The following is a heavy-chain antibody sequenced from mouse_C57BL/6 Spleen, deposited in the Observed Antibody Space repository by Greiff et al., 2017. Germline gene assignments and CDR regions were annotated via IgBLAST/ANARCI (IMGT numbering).Heavy chain of an antibody. J-gene: IGHJ1*03. Sequence: QVQLQQPGAELVKPGASVKLSCKASGYTFTSYWMQWVKQRPGQGLEWIGEIDPSDSYTNYNQKFKGKATLTVDTSSSTAYMQLSSLTSEDSAVYYCAGKRGITTVVDWYFDVWGTGTTVTVSS. CDR1: GYTFTSYW. CDR2: IDPSDSYT. CDR3: AGKRGITTVVDWYFDV. D-gene: IGHD1-1*01. V-gene: IGHV1-50*01.